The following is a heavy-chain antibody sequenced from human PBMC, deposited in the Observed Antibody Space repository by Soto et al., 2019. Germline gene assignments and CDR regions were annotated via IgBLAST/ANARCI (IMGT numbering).Heavy chain of an antibody. CDR3: ATRSPAFDY. Sequence: QVQLVQSGPEVKKPGASVKVSCKTSGYTFTSYGITWVRQAPGQGLEWMGWISTYKGNTNYAQKFQGRVTMTTDTSTSTAYMELRSLRSDDTAVYYCATRSPAFDYWGQGTLVTVSS. V-gene: IGHV1-18*01. J-gene: IGHJ4*02. CDR1: GYTFTSYG. CDR2: ISTYKGNT.